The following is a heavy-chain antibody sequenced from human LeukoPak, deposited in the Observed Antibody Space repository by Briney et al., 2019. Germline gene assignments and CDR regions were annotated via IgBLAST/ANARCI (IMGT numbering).Heavy chain of an antibody. V-gene: IGHV3-7*01. CDR2: INQDGGEK. J-gene: IGHJ3*02. CDR3: ARGMITFGGDDDAFDI. D-gene: IGHD3-16*01. Sequence: GGSLRLSCEASGFTFNTFRMTWIRQAPGKGLEWLANINQDGGEKYYVDSVKGRFTISRDNVKNSLYLQMNSVRAEDTAVYYCARGMITFGGDDDAFDIWGQGTTVTVSS. CDR1: GFTFNTFR.